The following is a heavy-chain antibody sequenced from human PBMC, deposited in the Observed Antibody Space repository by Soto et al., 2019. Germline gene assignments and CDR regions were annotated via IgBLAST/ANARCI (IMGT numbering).Heavy chain of an antibody. Sequence: SETLSLTCTVSGGSISSSSYYWGWIRRPPGKGLEWIGSIYYSGSTYYNPSLKSRVTISVDTSKNQFSLKLSSVTAADTAVYYCARRITMIGVQNWFDPWGQGTLVTVSS. CDR3: ARRITMIGVQNWFDP. CDR2: IYYSGST. CDR1: GGSISSSSYY. J-gene: IGHJ5*02. D-gene: IGHD3-22*01. V-gene: IGHV4-39*01.